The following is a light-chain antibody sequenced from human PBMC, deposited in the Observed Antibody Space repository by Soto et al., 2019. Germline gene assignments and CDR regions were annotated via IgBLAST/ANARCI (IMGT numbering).Light chain of an antibody. J-gene: IGLJ2*01. CDR1: SSDVGTYYL. CDR2: EGS. V-gene: IGLV2-23*01. CDR3: SSNAGSTSMV. Sequence: QSALTQPASVSGSPGQSITISCTGISSDVGTYYLVSWYQQHPGKAPTIIINEGSKRPSGVSNRFSGSQSANTASLTISGLQAEDEADYYCSSNAGSTSMVFGGGTKVTVL.